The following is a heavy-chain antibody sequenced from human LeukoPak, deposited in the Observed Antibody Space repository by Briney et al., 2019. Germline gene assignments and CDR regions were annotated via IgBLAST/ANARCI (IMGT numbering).Heavy chain of an antibody. CDR3: ARSRSELDSWNAFDI. J-gene: IGHJ3*02. D-gene: IGHD3/OR15-3a*01. V-gene: IGHV3-48*01. CDR1: GFTFSSYS. CDR2: ISSSSSTI. Sequence: TGGSLRLSCAASGFTFSSYSMNWVRQAPGKGLEWVSYISSSSSTIYYADSVKGRFTISRDNAKNSLYLQMNSLRAEDTAVYYCARSRSELDSWNAFDIWGQGTMVTVSS.